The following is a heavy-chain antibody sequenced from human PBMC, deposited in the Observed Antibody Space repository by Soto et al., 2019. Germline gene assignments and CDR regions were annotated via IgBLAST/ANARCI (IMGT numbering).Heavy chain of an antibody. CDR2: IYYSGST. CDR3: ARGGKLQYCSGGSCHPGAFDI. Sequence: SETLSLTCTVSGGSISSGGYYWSWIRQHPGKGLEWIGYIYYSGSTYYNPSLKSRVTISVDTSKNQFSLKLSSVTAADTAVYYCARGGKLQYCSGGSCHPGAFDIWGQGTMVTVSS. J-gene: IGHJ3*02. D-gene: IGHD2-15*01. CDR1: GGSISSGGYY. V-gene: IGHV4-31*03.